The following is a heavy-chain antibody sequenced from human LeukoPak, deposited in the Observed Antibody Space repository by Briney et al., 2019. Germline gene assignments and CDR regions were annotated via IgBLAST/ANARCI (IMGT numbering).Heavy chain of an antibody. D-gene: IGHD3-3*01. CDR3: ARAIGFWSGDEKSYYFDY. Sequence: SETLSLTCTISASSGSIGRHFWAWIRQPPGKGLEWIGYIYHSGSTYYNPSLKSRVTISVDRSKNQFSLKLSSVTAADTAVYYCARAIGFWSGDEKSYYFDYWGQGTLVTVSS. V-gene: IGHV4-30-2*01. CDR1: ASSGSIGRHF. CDR2: IYHSGST. J-gene: IGHJ4*02.